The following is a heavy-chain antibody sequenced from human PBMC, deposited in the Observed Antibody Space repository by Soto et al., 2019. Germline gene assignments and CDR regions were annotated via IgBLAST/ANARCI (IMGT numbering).Heavy chain of an antibody. CDR2: IIPIFGTA. CDR3: ARGQATVTTLDY. CDR1: GGTFSSYA. V-gene: IGHV1-69*13. Sequence: ASVKVACKASGGTFSSYAISWVRQAPGQGLEWMGGIIPIFGTANYAQKFQGRVTITADESTSTAYMELSSLRSDDTAVYYCARGQATVTTLDYWGQGTLVTVSS. J-gene: IGHJ4*02. D-gene: IGHD1-1*01.